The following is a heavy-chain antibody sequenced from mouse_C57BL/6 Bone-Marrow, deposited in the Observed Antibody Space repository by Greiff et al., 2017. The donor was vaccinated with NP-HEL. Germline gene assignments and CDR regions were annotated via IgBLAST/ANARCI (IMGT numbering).Heavy chain of an antibody. V-gene: IGHV5-6*01. J-gene: IGHJ4*01. CDR1: GFTFSSYG. Sequence: EVMLVESGGDLVKPGGSLKLSCAASGFTFSSYGMSWVRQTPDKRLEWVATISSGGSYTYYPDSVKGRFTISRDNAKNTLYLQMSSLKSEDTAMYYCARPNWYYAMDYWGQGTSVTVSS. CDR2: ISSGGSYT. D-gene: IGHD4-1*02. CDR3: ARPNWYYAMDY.